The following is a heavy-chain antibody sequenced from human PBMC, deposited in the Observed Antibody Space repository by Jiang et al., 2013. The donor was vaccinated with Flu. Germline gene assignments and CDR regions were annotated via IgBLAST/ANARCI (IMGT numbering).Heavy chain of an antibody. Sequence: NWVRQAPGQGLEWMGWINTNTGNPTYAQGFTGRFVFSLDTSVSTAYLQISSLKAEDTAVYYCARIEPAVTTPRVDWYFDLWGRGTLVTVSS. J-gene: IGHJ2*01. CDR3: ARIEPAVTTPRVDWYFDL. V-gene: IGHV7-4-1*02. D-gene: IGHD4-17*01. CDR2: INTNTGNP.